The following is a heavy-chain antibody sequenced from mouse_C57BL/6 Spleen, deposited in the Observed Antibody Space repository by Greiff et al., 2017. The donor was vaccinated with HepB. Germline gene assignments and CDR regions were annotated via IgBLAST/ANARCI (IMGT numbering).Heavy chain of an antibody. J-gene: IGHJ1*03. CDR2: IYPGSGST. Sequence: VQLQQPGAELVKPGASVKMSCKASGYTFTSYWITWVKQRPGQGLEWIGDIYPGSGSTNYNEKFKSKATLTVDTSSSTAYMQLSSLTSEDSAVYYCAKAPITTVGYFDVWGTGTTVTVSS. CDR3: AKAPITTVGYFDV. CDR1: GYTFTSYW. D-gene: IGHD1-1*01. V-gene: IGHV1-55*01.